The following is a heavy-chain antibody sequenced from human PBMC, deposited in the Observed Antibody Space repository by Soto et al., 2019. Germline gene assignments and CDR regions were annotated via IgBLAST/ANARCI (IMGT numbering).Heavy chain of an antibody. CDR3: ARDTLTGTTQGTWFDP. D-gene: IGHD1-7*01. Sequence: RLSCAASGFTFSSYAMHWVRQAPGKGLEWVAVISYDGSNKYYADSVKGRFTISRDNSKNTLYLQMNSLRAEDTAVYYCARDTLTGTTQGTWFDPSGPGTLLTV. V-gene: IGHV3-30-3*01. J-gene: IGHJ5*02. CDR1: GFTFSSYA. CDR2: ISYDGSNK.